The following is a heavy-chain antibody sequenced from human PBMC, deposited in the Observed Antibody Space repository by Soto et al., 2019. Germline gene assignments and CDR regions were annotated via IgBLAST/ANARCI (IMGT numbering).Heavy chain of an antibody. Sequence: EVQLLDSGGGLVQPGGSLRLSCAASGFTFSSYAMNWVRQAPGKGLEWVSVISGRGDSTYYADSVKGRFTISRDNSKNTLYLQMNSLRTEDTAVYYYARRGPGTYFDYWGQGTLVTVSS. CDR3: ARRGPGTYFDY. CDR1: GFTFSSYA. V-gene: IGHV3-23*01. CDR2: ISGRGDST. D-gene: IGHD6-13*01. J-gene: IGHJ4*02.